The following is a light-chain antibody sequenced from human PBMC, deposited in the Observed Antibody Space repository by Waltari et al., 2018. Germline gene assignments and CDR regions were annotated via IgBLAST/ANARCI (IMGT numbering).Light chain of an antibody. Sequence: QSALTQPPSASGSPGQSVTLFCTGTTNDIGSYDYVSWYQHHPGKAPKLIIYEVSNRPSGGSKRFSGSKSGSTASLTVSALQVEDEAIYYCSSYVASRIVFGGGTRLTVL. V-gene: IGLV2-8*01. CDR3: SSYVASRIV. J-gene: IGLJ2*01. CDR2: EVS. CDR1: TNDIGSYDY.